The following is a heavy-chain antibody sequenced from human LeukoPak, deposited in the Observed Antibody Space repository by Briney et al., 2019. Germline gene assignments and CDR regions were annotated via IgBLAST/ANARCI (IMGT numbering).Heavy chain of an antibody. J-gene: IGHJ4*02. CDR2: IYYSGST. CDR3: ATSVSSSWYSLDY. Sequence: SETLSLTCAVYGGSFSGYYWSWIRQPPGKGLEWIGYIYYSGSTNYNPSLKSRVTISVDTSKNQFSLKLSSVTAADTAVYCCATSVSSSWYSLDYWGQGTLVTVSS. CDR1: GGSFSGYY. V-gene: IGHV4-59*03. D-gene: IGHD6-13*01.